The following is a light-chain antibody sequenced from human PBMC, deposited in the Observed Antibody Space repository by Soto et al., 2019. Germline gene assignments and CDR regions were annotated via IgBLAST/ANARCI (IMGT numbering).Light chain of an antibody. J-gene: IGKJ1*01. CDR1: QSVSSTY. CDR2: GAS. Sequence: VLTQSPGTLSLSPGERATLSCRASQSVSSTYLAWYQQKPGQAPRLLIYGASSRATGIPDRFSGSGSGTDFTLTISRLEPEDFAVYYCQQFGSSPRTF. CDR3: QQFGSSPRT. V-gene: IGKV3-20*01.